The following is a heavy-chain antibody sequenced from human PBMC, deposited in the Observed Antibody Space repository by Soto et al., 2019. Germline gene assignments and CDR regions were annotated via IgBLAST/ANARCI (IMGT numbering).Heavy chain of an antibody. V-gene: IGHV3-15*07. CDR3: TTVRITMIVVVTDDGMDV. CDR1: GFTFSNAW. J-gene: IGHJ6*02. Sequence: PGGSLRLSCAASGFTFSNAWMNWVRQAPGKGLEWVGRIKSKTDGGTTDYAAPVKGRFTISRDDSKNTLYLQMNSLKTEDTAVYYCTTVRITMIVVVTDDGMDVWGQGTTVTVSS. CDR2: IKSKTDGGTT. D-gene: IGHD3-22*01.